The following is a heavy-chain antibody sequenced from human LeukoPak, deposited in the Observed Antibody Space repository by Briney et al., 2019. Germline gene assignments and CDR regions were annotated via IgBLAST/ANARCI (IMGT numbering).Heavy chain of an antibody. CDR1: GFSFSSYG. CDR3: VTARLRDTAVGGDY. Sequence: GGSLRLSCAASGFSFSSYGMHWVRQAPGKGLEWVAFIRYDGSNKYYADSVKGRFTISRDNSKNMVYLQMNSLRAEDTAVYYCVTARLRDTAVGGDYWGQGTLVTVSS. J-gene: IGHJ4*02. D-gene: IGHD5-18*01. CDR2: IRYDGSNK. V-gene: IGHV3-30*02.